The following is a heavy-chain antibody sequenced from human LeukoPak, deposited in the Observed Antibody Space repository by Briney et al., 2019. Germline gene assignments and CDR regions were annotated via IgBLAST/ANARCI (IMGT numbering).Heavy chain of an antibody. CDR1: GFTFSSYS. Sequence: GGSLRLSCAASGFTFSSYSMNWVRQAPGKGLEWVSSISISSSYIYYADSVKGRFTISRDNAKNSLYLQMNSQRAEDTAVYYCASPADYDSSTFDIWGQGTMVTVSS. J-gene: IGHJ3*02. CDR2: ISISSSYI. CDR3: ASPADYDSSTFDI. D-gene: IGHD3-22*01. V-gene: IGHV3-21*01.